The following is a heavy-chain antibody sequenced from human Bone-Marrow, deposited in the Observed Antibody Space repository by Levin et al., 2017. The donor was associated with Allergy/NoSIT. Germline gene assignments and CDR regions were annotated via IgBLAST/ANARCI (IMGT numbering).Heavy chain of an antibody. CDR1: GFTFFSHA. CDR3: ADLGRGYIG. CDR2: ISGNGGST. V-gene: IGHV3-23*01. D-gene: IGHD3-16*01. Sequence: GESLKISCVGSGFTFFSHAMSWVRQAPGKGLEWVSTISGNGGSTYYADSVKGRFTISRDNSKNTVYLQMISLRGDDTAVYFCADLGRGYIGWGQGTLVTVSS. J-gene: IGHJ4*02.